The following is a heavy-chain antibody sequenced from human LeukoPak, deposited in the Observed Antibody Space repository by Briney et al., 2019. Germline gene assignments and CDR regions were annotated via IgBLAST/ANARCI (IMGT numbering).Heavy chain of an antibody. CDR2: ISSSSSTI. D-gene: IGHD4-17*01. CDR1: GFIFSDYG. CDR3: ARDSHYGDFLFDY. V-gene: IGHV3-48*02. Sequence: GGSLRLSCAASGFIFSDYGMSWVRQAPGKGLEWVSYISSSSSTIYYADSVEGRFTISRDNAKNSLYLQMNSLRDEDTAVYYCARDSHYGDFLFDYWGQGTTVTVSS. J-gene: IGHJ4*03.